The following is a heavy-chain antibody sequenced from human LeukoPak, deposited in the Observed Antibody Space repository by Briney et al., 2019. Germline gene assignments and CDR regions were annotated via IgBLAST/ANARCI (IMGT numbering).Heavy chain of an antibody. Sequence: GGSLRLSCAASGFTFSSHWMHWVRQAPGKGLEWVAVIWSDGSYKNYADSVKGRFSISRDNSKNTLYLQMNSLRADDTAVYYCTREASKGYYDTSGYYYDYWGQGTLVTVSS. CDR1: GFTFSSHW. CDR2: IWSDGSYK. J-gene: IGHJ4*02. V-gene: IGHV3-33*08. D-gene: IGHD3-22*01. CDR3: TREASKGYYDTSGYYYDY.